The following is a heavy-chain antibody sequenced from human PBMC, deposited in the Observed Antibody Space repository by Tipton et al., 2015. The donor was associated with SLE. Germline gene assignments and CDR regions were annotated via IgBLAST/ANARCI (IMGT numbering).Heavy chain of an antibody. CDR2: IYTSGST. V-gene: IGHV4-4*07. J-gene: IGHJ4*02. D-gene: IGHD2-21*02. Sequence: TLSLTCTVFGGSISSFYLCWIRQPAGQGLEWIGRIYTSGSTNYNPSLNSRVTMSVDTSKNQFSRKLSSVTAADTAVYYCARGDYYFDYWGQGTLVTVSS. CDR3: ARGDYYFDY. CDR1: GGSISSFY.